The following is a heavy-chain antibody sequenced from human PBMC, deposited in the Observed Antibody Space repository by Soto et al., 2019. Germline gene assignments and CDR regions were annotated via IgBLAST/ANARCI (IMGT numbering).Heavy chain of an antibody. CDR3: ARGDGLWYFDH. CDR2: ISVYNGNT. V-gene: IGHV1-18*01. CDR1: GYSFTTYG. Sequence: QVQLVQSGAEVKKPGASVKVSCKASGYSFTTYGITWVRQAPGQGLEWMGWISVYNGNTNYAQNLQGRVTMTTDTSTGTVYMELRRLRSADTAVYYCARGDGLWYFDHWGRGTLVSVSS. J-gene: IGHJ2*01.